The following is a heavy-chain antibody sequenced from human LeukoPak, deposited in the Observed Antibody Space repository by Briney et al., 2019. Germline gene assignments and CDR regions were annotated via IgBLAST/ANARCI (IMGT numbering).Heavy chain of an antibody. J-gene: IGHJ3*02. CDR2: IKQDGSEK. Sequence: GGSLRLSCAASGFTFSSYWMSWVRQAPGKGLEWVANIKQDGSEKYYVDSVKGRFTISRDNAKNSLYLQMNSLRAEDTAVYYCASTLYCSSTSWYWDDAFDIWGQGTMVTVSS. D-gene: IGHD2-2*01. CDR3: ASTLYCSSTSWYWDDAFDI. V-gene: IGHV3-7*01. CDR1: GFTFSSYW.